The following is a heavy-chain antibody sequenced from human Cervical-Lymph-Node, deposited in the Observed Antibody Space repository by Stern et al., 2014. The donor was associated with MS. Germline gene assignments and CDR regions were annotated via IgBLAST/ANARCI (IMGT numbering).Heavy chain of an antibody. CDR2: IRGDGNDK. V-gene: IGHV3-7*01. J-gene: IGHJ4*02. D-gene: IGHD1-1*01. CDR3: ARLEYTRLSRGFDY. Sequence: EVQLVESGGSLVQPGGSLRLSCAASGFSFTSYWMSWVRQAPGKGLEWVANIRGDGNDKTYVDSVKGRFTVSRDNAKSSLYLQMNSLRVDDTAIYYCARLEYTRLSRGFDYWGQGTLVTVSS. CDR1: GFSFTSYW.